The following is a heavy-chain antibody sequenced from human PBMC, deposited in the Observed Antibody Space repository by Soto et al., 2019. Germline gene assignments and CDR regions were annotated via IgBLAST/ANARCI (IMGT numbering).Heavy chain of an antibody. CDR1: GFTLSTFA. V-gene: IGHV3-30-3*02. CDR3: AKSSSGLRDYFDS. Sequence: GGSLRLSCAVSGFTLSTFAMHWVRQAPGKGLEWVATTSYDGLNTFYGESVRGRFSISRDTSKDTLFLQMNSLKTEDTAVYYCAKSSSGLRDYFDSWGRGTLVTVSS. CDR2: TSYDGLNT. D-gene: IGHD3-10*01. J-gene: IGHJ4*02.